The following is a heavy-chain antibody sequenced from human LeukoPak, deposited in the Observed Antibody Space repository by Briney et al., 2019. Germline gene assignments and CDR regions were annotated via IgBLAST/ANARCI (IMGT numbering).Heavy chain of an antibody. CDR3: ATRINRDGYNWAFDH. CDR1: GFTFTNAW. CDR2: IKSRTDGGTT. J-gene: IGHJ4*02. D-gene: IGHD5-24*01. Sequence: GGSLRLSCAASGFTFTNAWMYWVRQAPGKGLEWVARIKSRTDGGTTDYAAPVKGRFTISRDDSKNTLYLEMNSLKTEDTGVFYCATRINRDGYNWAFDHWGQGTLDTVSS. V-gene: IGHV3-15*01.